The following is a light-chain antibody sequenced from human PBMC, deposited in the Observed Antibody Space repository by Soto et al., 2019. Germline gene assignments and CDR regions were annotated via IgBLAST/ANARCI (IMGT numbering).Light chain of an antibody. CDR2: EGS. V-gene: IGLV2-23*01. CDR1: SSNIGSYNL. J-gene: IGLJ1*01. Sequence: QSALTQPAAVSGSLGQSITISCTGTSSNIGSYNLVSWYQHQPGKAPKIIIFEGSKRPSGVSNRFSGSRSGNTASLTISGLQAEDEADYYCCSFAGTGTQYVFGSGTKSPS. CDR3: CSFAGTGTQYV.